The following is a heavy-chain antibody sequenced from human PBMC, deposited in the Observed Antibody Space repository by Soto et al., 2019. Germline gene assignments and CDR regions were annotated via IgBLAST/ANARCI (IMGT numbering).Heavy chain of an antibody. Sequence: GASVKVSCKASGDTFSTYTITWMRQAPGQGLEWMGGIIPRSATSNYAQKFQGRVTITADESTNTAYMELSSLRSEDTAVYYCARGFYYDSSGYSTFDYWGQGTLVTVSS. D-gene: IGHD3-22*01. J-gene: IGHJ4*02. CDR3: ARGFYYDSSGYSTFDY. V-gene: IGHV1-69*13. CDR1: GDTFSTYT. CDR2: IIPRSATS.